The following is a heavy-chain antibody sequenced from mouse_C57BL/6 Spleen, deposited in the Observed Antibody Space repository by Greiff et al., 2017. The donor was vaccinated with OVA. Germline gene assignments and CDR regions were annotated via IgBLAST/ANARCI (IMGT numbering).Heavy chain of an antibody. J-gene: IGHJ3*01. Sequence: QVQLQQSGPELVKPGASVKISCKASGYAFSSYWMNWVKQRPGTGLEWIGRIYPGDGDTNYNGKFKGKATLTADKSSSTAYMQLSSLTSEDSAVYFFARSDYDGPCFAYWGQGTLVTVSA. D-gene: IGHD2-4*01. V-gene: IGHV1-82*01. CDR2: IYPGDGDT. CDR3: ARSDYDGPCFAY. CDR1: GYAFSSYW.